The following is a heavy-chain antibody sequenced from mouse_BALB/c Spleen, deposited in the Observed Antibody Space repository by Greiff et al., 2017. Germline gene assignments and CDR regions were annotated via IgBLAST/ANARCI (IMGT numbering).Heavy chain of an antibody. CDR3: ARGRDYGSSEFAY. CDR1: GYTFTSYY. J-gene: IGHJ3*01. Sequence: QVQLQQSGPELVKPGASVRISCKASGYTFTSYYIHWVKQRPGQGLEWIGWIYPGNVNTKYNEKFKGKATLTADKSSSTAYMQLSSLTSEDSAVYFCARGRDYGSSEFAYWGQGTLVTVSA. V-gene: IGHV1S56*01. CDR2: IYPGNVNT. D-gene: IGHD1-1*01.